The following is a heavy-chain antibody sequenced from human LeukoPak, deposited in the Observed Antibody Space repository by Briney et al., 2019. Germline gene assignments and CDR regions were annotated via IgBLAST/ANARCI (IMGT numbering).Heavy chain of an antibody. D-gene: IGHD1-26*01. CDR1: GYTFTSYG. CDR2: ISAYNGNT. CDR3: AKSGRELGWGDWFDP. Sequence: ASVKVSCKASGYTFTSYGISWVRQAPGQGLEWMGWISAYNGNTNYAQKLQGRVTMTTDTSTSTAYMELRSLRSDDTAVYYCAKSGRELGWGDWFDPWGQGTLVTVSS. J-gene: IGHJ5*02. V-gene: IGHV1-18*01.